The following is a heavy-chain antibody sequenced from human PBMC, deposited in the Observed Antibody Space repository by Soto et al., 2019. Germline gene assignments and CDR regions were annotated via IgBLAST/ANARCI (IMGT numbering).Heavy chain of an antibody. D-gene: IGHD5-18*01. V-gene: IGHV4-59*01. CDR3: ARVYVDRAMLNDAFDI. Sequence: QVQLQESGPGLVKPSETLSLTCTVSGGSISSYYWSWIRQPPGKGLEWIGYIYYSGSTNYNPPIKRRVTISVDPSKNQFSLKLSSVTAADTAVYYCARVYVDRAMLNDAFDIWGQGTMVTVSS. CDR2: IYYSGST. CDR1: GGSISSYY. J-gene: IGHJ3*02.